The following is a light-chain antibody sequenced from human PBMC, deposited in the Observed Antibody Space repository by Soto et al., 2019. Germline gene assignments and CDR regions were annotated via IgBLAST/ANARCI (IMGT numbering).Light chain of an antibody. J-gene: IGKJ3*01. Sequence: RMTQSPSTLSASVGDRVTITCRASQTINTWLAWYQQKPGTAPRLLIYDVSTLQSGVPSRFSGSGSGTEFTLSITSLEPDDSAIYYCQQYDGYFGPGTKV. CDR2: DVS. V-gene: IGKV1-5*01. CDR1: QTINTW. CDR3: QQYDGY.